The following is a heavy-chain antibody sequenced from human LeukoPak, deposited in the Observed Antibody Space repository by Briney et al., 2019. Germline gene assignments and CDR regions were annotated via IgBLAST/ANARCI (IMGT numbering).Heavy chain of an antibody. CDR2: ISSSSSYI. Sequence: GGSLRLSCAASGFTFSSYSMNWVRQAPGKGLEWVSSISSSSSYIYYADSVKGRFTISRDNAKSSLYLQMNSLRAEDTAVYYCARENEVAARSFDYWGQGTLVTVSS. CDR1: GFTFSSYS. CDR3: ARENEVAARSFDY. V-gene: IGHV3-21*01. D-gene: IGHD6-6*01. J-gene: IGHJ4*02.